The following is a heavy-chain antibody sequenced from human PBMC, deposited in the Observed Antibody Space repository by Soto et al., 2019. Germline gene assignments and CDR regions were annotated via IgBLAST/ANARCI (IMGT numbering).Heavy chain of an antibody. D-gene: IGHD3-3*01. V-gene: IGHV4-39*01. J-gene: IGHJ4*02. CDR1: GGSISSSSYY. Sequence: PXETLVLRCTVSGGSISSSSYYWGWIRQPPGKGLEWIGSIYYSGSTYYNPSLKSRVTISVDTSKNQFSLKLSSVTAADTAVYYCARPLRRAIFGVVIMGGFDYWGQGPLVTVSS. CDR3: ARPLRRAIFGVVIMGGFDY. CDR2: IYYSGST.